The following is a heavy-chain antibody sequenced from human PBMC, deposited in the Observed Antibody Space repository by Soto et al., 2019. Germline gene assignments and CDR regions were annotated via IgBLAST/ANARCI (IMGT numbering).Heavy chain of an antibody. J-gene: IGHJ4*02. V-gene: IGHV1-69*02. D-gene: IGHD1-7*01. CDR1: GGTFSSYT. CDR3: ARTPFDWNYGEVVYYFDY. Sequence: SVKVSCKASGGTFSSYTTSWVRQAPGQGLEWMGRIIPILGIANYAQKFQGRVTITADKSTSTAYMELSSLRSEDTAVYYCARTPFDWNYGEVVYYFDYWGQGTLVTVSS. CDR2: IIPILGIA.